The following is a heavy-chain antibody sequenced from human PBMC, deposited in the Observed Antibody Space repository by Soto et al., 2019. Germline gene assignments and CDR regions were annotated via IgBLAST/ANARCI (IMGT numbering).Heavy chain of an antibody. D-gene: IGHD3-22*01. V-gene: IGHV1-3*01. CDR3: ARSSGYYYVDY. CDR2: INAGNGNT. J-gene: IGHJ4*02. CDR1: GYPYTSYA. Sequence: QVQFVQCGAEVKKPGASVKVSCKASGYPYTSYAMHWVRQAPGQRLEWMGWINAGNGNTKYSQKFQGRVTITRDASASTAYMELNSLRSEDTAVFYCARSSGYYYVDYWGQGTLVTVSS.